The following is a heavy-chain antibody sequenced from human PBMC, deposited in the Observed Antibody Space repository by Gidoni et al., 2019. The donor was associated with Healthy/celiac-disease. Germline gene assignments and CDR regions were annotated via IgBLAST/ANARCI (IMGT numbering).Heavy chain of an antibody. CDR2: ISSSSSYI. CDR3: ARDLLPVEMATPWDFGY. Sequence: EVQLVESGGGLVKPGGSLRLSCAASGFTFSSYSMNWVRQAPGKGLEWVSSISSSSSYIYYADSVKGRFTISRDNAKNSLYLQMNSLRAEDTAVYYCARDLLPVEMATPWDFGYWGQGTLVTVSS. J-gene: IGHJ4*02. V-gene: IGHV3-21*01. CDR1: GFTFSSYS. D-gene: IGHD5-12*01.